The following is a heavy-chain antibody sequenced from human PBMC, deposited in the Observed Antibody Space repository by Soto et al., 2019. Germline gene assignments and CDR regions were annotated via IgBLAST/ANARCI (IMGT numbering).Heavy chain of an antibody. J-gene: IGHJ4*02. CDR2: IYYSGST. CDR3: ARLGIPFDY. CDR1: GGSISSSSYY. Sequence: XXTLSLTFTVSGGSISSSSYYWGWIRQPPGKGLEWIGSIYYSGSTYYNPSLKSRVTISVDTSKNQFSLKMSSVTAADTAVYYCARLGIPFDYWGQGTLVTVSS. V-gene: IGHV4-39*01. D-gene: IGHD2-21*01.